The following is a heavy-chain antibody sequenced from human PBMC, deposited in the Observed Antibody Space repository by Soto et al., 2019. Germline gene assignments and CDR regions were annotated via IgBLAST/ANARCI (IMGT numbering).Heavy chain of an antibody. Sequence: GGSLRLSCAASGFTFSTYNMVWVRQAPGKGLEWLSYIPSTSIPIYYANSVKGRFTISRDNAKNSLYLQMNSLRAEDTAVYYCARYYDSSGPDLWGRGTLVTVS. V-gene: IGHV3-48*01. CDR1: GFTFSTYN. CDR3: ARYYDSSGPDL. D-gene: IGHD3-22*01. J-gene: IGHJ2*01. CDR2: IPSTSIPI.